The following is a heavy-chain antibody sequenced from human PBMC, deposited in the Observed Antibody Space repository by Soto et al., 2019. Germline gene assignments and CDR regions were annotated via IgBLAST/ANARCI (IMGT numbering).Heavy chain of an antibody. CDR3: AGSGGYCSGGSCLHRPQIDY. Sequence: SETLSLTCTVSGGSISSSSYYWGWIRQPPGKGLEWIGSIYYSGSTYYNPPLKSRVTISVDTSKNQFSLKLSSVTAADTAVYYCAGSGGYCSGGSCLHRPQIDYWGQGTLVTVSS. CDR1: GGSISSSSYY. D-gene: IGHD2-15*01. V-gene: IGHV4-39*01. CDR2: IYYSGST. J-gene: IGHJ4*02.